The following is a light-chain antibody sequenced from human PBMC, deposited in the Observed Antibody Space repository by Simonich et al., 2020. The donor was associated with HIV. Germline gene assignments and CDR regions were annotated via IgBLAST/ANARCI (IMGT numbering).Light chain of an antibody. V-gene: IGLV1-40*01. Sequence: QSVLTQPPSVSGAPGQRVTISCTGSSPNIGADYDVHWYQQLPGTAPKLLIHGNTKRPSGVPDRLFGSKSGTSASLAITGLQAEDEADYYCQSYDGSLSGWVFGGGTKLTVL. CDR1: SPNIGADYD. J-gene: IGLJ3*02. CDR3: QSYDGSLSGWV. CDR2: GNT.